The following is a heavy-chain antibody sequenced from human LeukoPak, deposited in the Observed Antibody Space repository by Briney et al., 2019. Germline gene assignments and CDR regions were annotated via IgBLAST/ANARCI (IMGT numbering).Heavy chain of an antibody. Sequence: PGGSLRLSCTASGFTFYDYAIHWVRQAPGKGLEWVSGISWNSGSIGYADSVKGRFTISRDNAKNSLYLQMNSLIAEDTALYYCAKDRTVYDSSGLDYWGQGTLVTVSS. J-gene: IGHJ4*02. CDR1: GFTFYDYA. D-gene: IGHD3-22*01. V-gene: IGHV3-9*01. CDR2: ISWNSGSI. CDR3: AKDRTVYDSSGLDY.